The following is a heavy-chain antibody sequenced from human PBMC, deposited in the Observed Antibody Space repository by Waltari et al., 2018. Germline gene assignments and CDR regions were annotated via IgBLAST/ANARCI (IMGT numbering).Heavy chain of an antibody. J-gene: IGHJ4*02. V-gene: IGHV3-7*04. Sequence: EVQLVESGGDLVQPGVSLSLSWAASGFTFSLFWMTWLRQVPGKGLEWVANINDDGSAEFYVDSVRGRFSISRDRDKNTLSLQMNSLEVDDTAIYYCVRGSRGWSGIDYWGQGALVIVSS. CDR2: INDDGSAE. CDR1: GFTFSLFW. D-gene: IGHD6-19*01. CDR3: VRGSRGWSGIDY.